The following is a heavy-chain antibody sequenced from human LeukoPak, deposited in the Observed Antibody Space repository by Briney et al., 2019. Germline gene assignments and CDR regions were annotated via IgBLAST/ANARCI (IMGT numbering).Heavy chain of an antibody. J-gene: IGHJ4*02. CDR1: GGSITGYY. D-gene: IGHD3-3*01. V-gene: IGHV4-59*08. Sequence: SETLSLTCTVSGGSITGYYWSWIRQPPGKGLEWIGYIYYSGSTNYTPSLKSRVTISVDTSKNQFSLKLSSVTAADTAVYYCARQRFLEWYFDYWGQGTLVTVSS. CDR2: IYYSGST. CDR3: ARQRFLEWYFDY.